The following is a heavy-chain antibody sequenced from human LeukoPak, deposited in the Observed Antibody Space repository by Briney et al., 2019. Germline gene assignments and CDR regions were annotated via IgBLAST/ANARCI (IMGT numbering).Heavy chain of an antibody. J-gene: IGHJ3*02. V-gene: IGHV3-21*01. CDR1: GFTFSSYS. Sequence: GGSLRLSCAASGFTFSSYSMNWVRQAPGKGLEWVSSISSSSSYIYYADSVKGRFTISRDNAKNSLYLQMNSLRAEDTAVYYCARGGIVVVENAFDIWGQGTMVTVSS. D-gene: IGHD2-15*01. CDR2: ISSSSSYI. CDR3: ARGGIVVVENAFDI.